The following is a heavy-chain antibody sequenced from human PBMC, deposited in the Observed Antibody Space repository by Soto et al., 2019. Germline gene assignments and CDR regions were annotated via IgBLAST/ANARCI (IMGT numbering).Heavy chain of an antibody. CDR2: IIPIFGTA. J-gene: IGHJ6*02. CDR1: GGTFSSYA. CDR3: ARTPPLNWNYAFSDARIYYYGMDG. Sequence: QVQLVQSGAEVKKPGSSVKVSCKASGGTFSSYAISWVRQAPGQGLEWMGGIIPIFGTANYAKKFQGRVTITAYESTCTAYMELISLRSEDTAVYYCARTPPLNWNYAFSDARIYYYGMDGWGQGTTVTVSS. V-gene: IGHV1-69*01. D-gene: IGHD1-7*01.